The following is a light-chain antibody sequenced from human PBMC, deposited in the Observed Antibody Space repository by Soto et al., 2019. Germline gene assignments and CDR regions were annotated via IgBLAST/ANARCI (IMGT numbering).Light chain of an antibody. CDR3: QQYGSSPIT. Sequence: EIVMTQSPATLSVSPGERATLSCRASQSVSSHLAWYQQKPGQAPRLLINGASSRATGIPDRFSGSGSGTDFTLTVSRLEPEDFAVYYCQQYGSSPITFGRGTRLEIK. V-gene: IGKV3-20*01. CDR2: GAS. CDR1: QSVSSH. J-gene: IGKJ5*01.